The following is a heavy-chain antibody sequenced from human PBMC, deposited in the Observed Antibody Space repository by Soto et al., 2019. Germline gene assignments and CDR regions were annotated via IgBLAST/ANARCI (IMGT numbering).Heavy chain of an antibody. D-gene: IGHD2-2*01. J-gene: IGHJ5*02. CDR3: ARGRIVVVPAAMLGAKFDP. V-gene: IGHV4-59*12. CDR2: ISYSGNT. Sequence: SETLSLTCTVSSGSINPYYWSWIRQPPGKGLEWIGYISYSGNTNYNPSLKSRVTVSVDTSKNQFSLKLSSVTAADTAVYYCARGRIVVVPAAMLGAKFDPWGQGTLVTVSS. CDR1: SGSINPYY.